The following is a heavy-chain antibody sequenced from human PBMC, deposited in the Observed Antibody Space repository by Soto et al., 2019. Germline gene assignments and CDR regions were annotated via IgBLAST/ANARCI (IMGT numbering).Heavy chain of an antibody. D-gene: IGHD2-2*01. V-gene: IGHV4-39*01. Sequence: SETLSLTCTVSGGSISSSSYYWGWIRQPPGKGLEWIGSIYYSGSTYYNPSLKSRVTISVDTSKNQFSLKLSPVTAADTAVYYCARPYCSSTSCYAWGGNWFDPWGQGTLVTVSS. J-gene: IGHJ5*02. CDR1: GGSISSSSYY. CDR2: IYYSGST. CDR3: ARPYCSSTSCYAWGGNWFDP.